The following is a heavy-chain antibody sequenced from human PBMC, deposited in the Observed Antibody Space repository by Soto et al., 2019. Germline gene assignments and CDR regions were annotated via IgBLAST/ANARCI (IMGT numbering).Heavy chain of an antibody. CDR1: GYTFTSYG. V-gene: IGHV1-18*01. CDR2: ITTDKGKT. Sequence: QVQLVQSGPEVKKPGASVKVSCKTSGYTFTSYGMSWVRQAPGQGLEWMGWITTDKGKTTYAQKFQGRVTMTTHTSTSTGYMELRSLRSDDTAVYYCATRSPPVDYWGQGTLVTVSP. J-gene: IGHJ4*02. CDR3: ATRSPPVDY.